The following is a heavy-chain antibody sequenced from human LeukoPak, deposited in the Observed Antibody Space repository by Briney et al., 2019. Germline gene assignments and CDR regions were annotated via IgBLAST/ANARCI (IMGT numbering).Heavy chain of an antibody. J-gene: IGHJ3*02. Sequence: SVKVSCKASGYTFTNYGITWVRQAPGQGLEWMGGIIPIFGTANYAQKFQGRVTITTDESTSTAYMELSSLRSEDTAVYYCARDHRIVVVPAAIPDDAFDIWGEGTMVTVSS. CDR2: IIPIFGTA. D-gene: IGHD2-2*02. CDR1: GYTFTNYG. V-gene: IGHV1-69*05. CDR3: ARDHRIVVVPAAIPDDAFDI.